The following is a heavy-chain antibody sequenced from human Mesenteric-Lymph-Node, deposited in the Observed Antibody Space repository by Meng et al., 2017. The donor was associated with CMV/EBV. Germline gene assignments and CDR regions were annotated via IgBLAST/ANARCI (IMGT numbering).Heavy chain of an antibody. J-gene: IGHJ6*02. Sequence: GESLKISCAASGFTFSSYSMNWVRQAPGKGLEWVSSISSGSDFVYYADSLKGRFTISRDNAKNSLYLQMNSLRSEDTAVYYCARDFLNDFAMITMSGNYYAMDVWGQGTTVTVSS. V-gene: IGHV3-21*01. CDR1: GFTFSSYS. CDR2: ISSGSDFV. CDR3: ARDFLNDFAMITMSGNYYAMDV. D-gene: IGHD3-10*02.